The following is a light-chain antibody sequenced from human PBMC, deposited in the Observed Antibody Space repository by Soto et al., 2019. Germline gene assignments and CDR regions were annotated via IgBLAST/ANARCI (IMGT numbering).Light chain of an antibody. CDR2: VNS. CDR1: SSNIGAGYD. V-gene: IGLV1-40*01. Sequence: QSVLKQPPSVSGAPGQRVTISCTGSSSNIGAGYDVHWYQQLPGTAPKLLIYVNSNRPSGVPDRFSGSKSGTSASLAITGLQAEDEGDYYCQSYDSSPRGYVVFGGGTKLTV. J-gene: IGLJ2*01. CDR3: QSYDSSPRGYVV.